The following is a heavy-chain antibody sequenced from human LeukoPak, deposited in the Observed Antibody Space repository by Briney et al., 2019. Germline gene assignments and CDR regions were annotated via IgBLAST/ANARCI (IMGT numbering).Heavy chain of an antibody. CDR3: ARHPDHWFDP. V-gene: IGHV3-33*01. CDR2: VWYDGNNK. J-gene: IGHJ5*02. CDR1: GFTFRSYG. Sequence: GGSLRLSCAASGFTFRSYGMHWVRQAPGKGLEWVAIVWYDGNNKYYADSVKGRFTISRDNAKNSLYLQMNSLRAEDTAVYYCARHPDHWFDPWGQGTLVTVSS.